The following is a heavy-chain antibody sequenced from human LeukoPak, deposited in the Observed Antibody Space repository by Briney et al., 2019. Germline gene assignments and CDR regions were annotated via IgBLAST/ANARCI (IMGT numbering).Heavy chain of an antibody. D-gene: IGHD3-16*01. CDR1: GGSISSSSYY. J-gene: IGHJ5*02. V-gene: IGHV4-39*02. CDR2: IYYSGST. Sequence: SETLSLTCTVSGGSISSSSYYWGWIRQPPGKGLEWIGSIYYSGSTYYNTTLKSRVTISVDTSKNQFSLKLSSVTAADTAVYYCARDLGRGSYNWFDPWGQGTLVTVSS. CDR3: ARDLGRGSYNWFDP.